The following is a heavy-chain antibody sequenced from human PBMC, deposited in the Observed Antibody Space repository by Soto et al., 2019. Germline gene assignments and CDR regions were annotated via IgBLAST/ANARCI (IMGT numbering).Heavy chain of an antibody. D-gene: IGHD3-9*01. CDR1: GGSISNYF. CDR2: IYYSGST. J-gene: IGHJ4*02. CDR3: ARILTGYYHVGY. V-gene: IGHV4-59*08. Sequence: SETLSLTCAVSGGSISNYFWSWIRQPPGRALEWIGYIYYSGSTNYNPSLKSRVTISRDTSNNQFSLNLTSVTAADTAVYYCARILTGYYHVGYWGQGTLVTVSS.